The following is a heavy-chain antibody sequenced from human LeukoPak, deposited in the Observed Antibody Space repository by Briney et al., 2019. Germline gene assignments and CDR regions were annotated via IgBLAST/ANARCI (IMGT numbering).Heavy chain of an antibody. Sequence: SETLSLTCTVSGGSINNDNYYWGWIRQSPGKGLEWVGNIYYSGNSGNTYYNPPLKSRVTISVDTSKNKVSLRLSSVTAADTAVYYCARHVFRWLLNWFDPWGQGTLVTVSS. V-gene: IGHV4-39*01. D-gene: IGHD2-15*01. CDR3: ARHVFRWLLNWFDP. CDR1: GGSINNDNYY. CDR2: IYYSGNSGNT. J-gene: IGHJ5*02.